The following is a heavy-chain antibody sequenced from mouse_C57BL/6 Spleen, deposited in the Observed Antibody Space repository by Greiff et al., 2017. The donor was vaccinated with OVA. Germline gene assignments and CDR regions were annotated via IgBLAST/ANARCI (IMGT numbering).Heavy chain of an antibody. CDR3: ASSQGYFDY. V-gene: IGHV1-72*01. CDR1: GYTFTSYW. Sequence: QVQLQQPGAELVKPGASVKLSCKASGYTFTSYWMHWVKQRPGRGLEWIGRIDPNSGGTKYNEKFKSKANLPVDKPSSTAYMHLISLTSVDSAVYACASSQGYFDYWGQGTTLTVSS. CDR2: IDPNSGGT. J-gene: IGHJ2*01.